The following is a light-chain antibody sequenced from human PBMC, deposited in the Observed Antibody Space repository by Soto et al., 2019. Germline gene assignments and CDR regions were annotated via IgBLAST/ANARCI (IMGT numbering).Light chain of an antibody. CDR1: SSDVGSYNF. CDR2: EVS. J-gene: IGLJ1*01. CDR3: CADAGRSTYV. V-gene: IGLV2-23*02. Sequence: QSALTQPASVSGSPGQSITISYTRTSSDVGSYNFVSWYQQHPGKVPKVMIYEVSKRPSGVSDRFSGSKSGNTASLTISGLQAEDEADYYCCADAGRSTYVFGTGTKVTVL.